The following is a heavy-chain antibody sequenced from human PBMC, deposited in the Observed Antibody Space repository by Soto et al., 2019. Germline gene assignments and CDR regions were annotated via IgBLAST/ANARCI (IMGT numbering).Heavy chain of an antibody. D-gene: IGHD6-13*01. J-gene: IGHJ6*02. CDR1: GFTFSSYA. CDR2: ISGSGGST. CDR3: AKGGSSWYFYYYYGMDV. Sequence: GGSLRLSCAASGFTFSSYAMSWVRQAPGKGLEWVSAISGSGGSTYYTDSVKGRFTISRDNSKNTLYLQMNSLRAEDTAVYYCAKGGSSWYFYYYYGMDVWGQGTTVTVSS. V-gene: IGHV3-23*01.